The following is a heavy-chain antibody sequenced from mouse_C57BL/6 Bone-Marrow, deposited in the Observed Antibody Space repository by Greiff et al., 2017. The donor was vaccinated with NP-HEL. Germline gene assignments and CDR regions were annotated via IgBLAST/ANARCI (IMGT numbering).Heavy chain of an antibody. CDR1: GYTFTSYW. D-gene: IGHD1-1*01. Sequence: VQLQQPGAELVKPGASVKMSCKASGYTFTSYWITWVKQRPGQGLEWIGDIYPGNGSTNYNEKFTSKATLTVDTSSSTAYMQLSSLTSEDSAVYYCARSITTVVAETYWGQGTLVTVSA. CDR3: ARSITTVVAETY. J-gene: IGHJ3*01. V-gene: IGHV1-55*01. CDR2: IYPGNGST.